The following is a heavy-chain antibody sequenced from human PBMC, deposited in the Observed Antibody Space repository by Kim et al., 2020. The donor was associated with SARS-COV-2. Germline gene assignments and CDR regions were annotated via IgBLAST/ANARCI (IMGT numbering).Heavy chain of an antibody. CDR1: GFTFSSYS. D-gene: IGHD2-21*02. CDR2: ISSSSSTI. Sequence: GGSLRLSCAASGFTFSSYSMNWVRQAPGKGLEWVSYISSSSSTIYYADSVKGRFTISRDNAKNSLYLQMNSLRDEDTAVYYCARGLRAENHRPYVVVTANNWFDPWGQGTLVTVSS. CDR3: ARGLRAENHRPYVVVTANNWFDP. V-gene: IGHV3-48*02. J-gene: IGHJ5*02.